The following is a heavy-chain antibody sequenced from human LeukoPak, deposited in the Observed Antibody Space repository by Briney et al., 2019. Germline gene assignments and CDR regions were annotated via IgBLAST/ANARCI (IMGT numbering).Heavy chain of an antibody. D-gene: IGHD2-2*01. Sequence: SGGSLRLSCAASGFTFDDYAMHWVRQAPGKGLEWVSGISWNSGSIGYADSVKGRFTISRDNAKNSLYLQMNSLRAEDTALYYCSSGGYCSSTRCYGENWGQGTLVTVSS. V-gene: IGHV3-9*01. J-gene: IGHJ4*02. CDR3: SSGGYCSSTRCYGEN. CDR2: ISWNSGSI. CDR1: GFTFDDYA.